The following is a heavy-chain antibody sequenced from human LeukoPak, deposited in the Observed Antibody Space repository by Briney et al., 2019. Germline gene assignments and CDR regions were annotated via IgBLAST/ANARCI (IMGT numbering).Heavy chain of an antibody. D-gene: IGHD6-19*01. J-gene: IGHJ4*02. Sequence: GGSLRLSCAASEFPFSGYYMSWLRQAPGKWLEWVSYISSISSYTNYADSVKGRFTISRDNAKNSLYLQMNSLRAEDTAVYYCARAVGSGPGGHFDYWGQGTLVTVSS. CDR1: EFPFSGYY. V-gene: IGHV3-11*05. CDR2: ISSISSYT. CDR3: ARAVGSGPGGHFDY.